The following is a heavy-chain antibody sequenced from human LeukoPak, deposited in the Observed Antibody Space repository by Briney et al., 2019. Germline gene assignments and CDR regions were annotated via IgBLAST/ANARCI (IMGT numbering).Heavy chain of an antibody. J-gene: IGHJ6*02. D-gene: IGHD3-10*01. V-gene: IGHV3-53*01. CDR2: IYSDGDT. CDR1: GFTVSNKY. Sequence: GGSLRLSCVASGFTVSNKYMSWVRQAPGKGLEWVSVIYSDGDTYFSDSVKGRFTISRDNSKNTLYLQMNSLRAEDTAVYYCARERIYFGSGRGLTDARLFYYYGMDIWGQGTTVTVSS. CDR3: ARERIYFGSGRGLTDARLFYYYGMDI.